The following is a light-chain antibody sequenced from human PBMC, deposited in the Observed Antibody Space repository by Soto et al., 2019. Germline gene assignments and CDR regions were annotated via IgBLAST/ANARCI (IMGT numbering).Light chain of an antibody. V-gene: IGKV3D-20*02. CDR3: QQRSSWPIT. J-gene: IGKJ5*01. Sequence: EIVLTQSPCTLSLSPGERATLSCRASQSLTNSFIAWYQQKPGQAPRLLIYDTSSRATGIPDRFSGSGSGTDFTLTINSLEPEDFAVYYCQQRSSWPITFGQGTRLEIK. CDR1: QSLTNSF. CDR2: DTS.